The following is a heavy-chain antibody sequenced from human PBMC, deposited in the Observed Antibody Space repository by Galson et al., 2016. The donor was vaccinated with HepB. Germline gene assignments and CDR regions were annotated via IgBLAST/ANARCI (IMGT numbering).Heavy chain of an antibody. J-gene: IGHJ6*02. V-gene: IGHV1-69*13. CDR2: MIPVFGTA. CDR1: GGTFMNYA. Sequence: SVKVSCKASGGTFMNYAINWVRQAPGQGLEWMGRMIPVFGTANYAQKFQGRITITADESTITVYMELSSLRSEDTAVYYCARDLEAAAGHGRGVWGQGTTVTVSS. CDR3: ARDLEAAAGHGRGV. D-gene: IGHD6-13*01.